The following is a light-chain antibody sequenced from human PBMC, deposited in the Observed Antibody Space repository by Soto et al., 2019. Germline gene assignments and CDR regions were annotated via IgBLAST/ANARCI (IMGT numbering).Light chain of an antibody. CDR3: QHYGSSPPT. CDR2: GAS. V-gene: IGKV3-20*01. J-gene: IGKJ4*01. Sequence: EIVLTQSPGTLSLSPGERATLSCRASQSVSSSYLAWYQQKPGPAPRLLIYGASSRATGIPDSFSGSGSGKDFTPTISRLEPEDFALYYWQHYGSSPPTFGGGTKVEIK. CDR1: QSVSSSY.